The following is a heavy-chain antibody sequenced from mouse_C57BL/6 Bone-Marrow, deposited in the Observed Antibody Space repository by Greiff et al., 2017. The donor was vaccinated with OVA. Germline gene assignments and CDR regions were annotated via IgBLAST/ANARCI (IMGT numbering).Heavy chain of an antibody. D-gene: IGHD1-1*01. CDR2: IYPGDGDT. CDR3: AREEYYGSSSAY. Sequence: LQESGPELVKPGASVKISCKASGYAFSSSWMNWVKQRPGKGLEWIGRIYPGDGDTNYTGKFKGKATLTADKSSSTAYMQLSSLTSEDSAVDFCAREEYYGSSSAYWGQGTLVTVSA. V-gene: IGHV1-82*01. J-gene: IGHJ3*01. CDR1: GYAFSSSW.